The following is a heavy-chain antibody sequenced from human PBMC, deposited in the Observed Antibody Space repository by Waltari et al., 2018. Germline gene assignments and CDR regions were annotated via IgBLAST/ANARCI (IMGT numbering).Heavy chain of an antibody. CDR3: ARSVTRIAVAGYLDY. Sequence: QVQLQQWGAGLLKPSETLSLTCAVYGGSFSGYYWSWIRQPPGKGLEWIGEINHSGSTNYNPSLKSRVTISVDTSKNQFSLKLSSVTAADTAVYYCARSVTRIAVAGYLDYWGQGTLVTVSS. V-gene: IGHV4-34*01. J-gene: IGHJ4*02. D-gene: IGHD6-19*01. CDR1: GGSFSGYY. CDR2: INHSGST.